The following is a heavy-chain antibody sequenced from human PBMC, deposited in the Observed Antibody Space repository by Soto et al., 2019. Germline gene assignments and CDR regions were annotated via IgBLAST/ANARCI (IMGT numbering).Heavy chain of an antibody. CDR3: ARGTGSYLPFDY. CDR2: IYHSGST. Sequence: SETLSLTCAVSGGSISSGGYSWSWIRQPPGKGLEWIGYIYHSGSTYYNPSLKSRVTISVDRSKNQFSLKLSSVTAADPAVYYCARGTGSYLPFDYWGQGTLVTVSS. J-gene: IGHJ4*02. D-gene: IGHD1-26*01. V-gene: IGHV4-30-2*01. CDR1: GGSISSGGYS.